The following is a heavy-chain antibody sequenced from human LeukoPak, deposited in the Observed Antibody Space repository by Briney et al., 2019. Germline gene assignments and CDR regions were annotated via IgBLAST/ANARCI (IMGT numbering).Heavy chain of an antibody. J-gene: IGHJ5*02. D-gene: IGHD3-22*01. CDR2: IYYSGST. CDR3: AREGSYYDSSGYRP. V-gene: IGHV4-39*07. Sequence: SETLSLTCTVSGGSISSSSYYWGWIRQPPGKGLEWIGSIYYSGSTYYNPSLKSRVTISVDTSKNQFSLKLSSVTAADTAVYYCAREGSYYDSSGYRPWGQGTLVTVSS. CDR1: GGSISSSSYY.